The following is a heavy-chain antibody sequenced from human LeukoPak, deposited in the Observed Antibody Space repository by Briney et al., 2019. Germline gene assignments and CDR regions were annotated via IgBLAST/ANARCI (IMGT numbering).Heavy chain of an antibody. J-gene: IGHJ6*02. D-gene: IGHD3-16*01. V-gene: IGHV3-7*03. Sequence: PGGSLRLSCAASGFTFSNYWMHWVRQAPGKGLEWVASINHNGNVNYYVDPVKGRFTISRDNAKNSLYLQMSNLRAEDTAVYFCARGGGLDVWGQGATVTVSS. CDR1: GFTFSNYW. CDR3: ARGGGLDV. CDR2: INHNGNVN.